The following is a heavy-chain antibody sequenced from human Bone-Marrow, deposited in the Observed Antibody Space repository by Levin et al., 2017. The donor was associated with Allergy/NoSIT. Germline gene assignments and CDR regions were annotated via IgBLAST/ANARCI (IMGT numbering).Heavy chain of an antibody. CDR1: GFTFSDHY. CDR2: ISSSGFSI. D-gene: IGHD4-11*01. CDR3: ARSSKSGFYYGLDV. V-gene: IGHV3-11*01. J-gene: IGHJ6*02. Sequence: GGSLRLSCAASGFTFSDHYMTWIRQRPGKGLEWVSYISSSGFSIHYADSVKGRVTISSDNAKKSMYLEMNSLGGEDTAVYYCARSSKSGFYYGLDVWGQGTTVTVFS.